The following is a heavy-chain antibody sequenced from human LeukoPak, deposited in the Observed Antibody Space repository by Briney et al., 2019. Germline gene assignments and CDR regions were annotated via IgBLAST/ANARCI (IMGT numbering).Heavy chain of an antibody. CDR1: GGSISSSSYY. Sequence: PSETLSLTCTVSGGSISSSSYYWGWIRQPPGKGLEWVANIKQDGSEKYYVDSVKGRFTISRDNAKNSLYLQMNSLRAEDTAVYYCARDGSTGYSSSWYFFHWFDPWGQGTLVTVSS. J-gene: IGHJ5*02. CDR3: ARDGSTGYSSSWYFFHWFDP. V-gene: IGHV3-7*01. D-gene: IGHD6-13*01. CDR2: IKQDGSEK.